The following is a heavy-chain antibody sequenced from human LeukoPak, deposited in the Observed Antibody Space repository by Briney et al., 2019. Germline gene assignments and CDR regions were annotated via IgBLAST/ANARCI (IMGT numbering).Heavy chain of an antibody. CDR3: ARDIVVVPAAIPYAPYYYYGMDV. V-gene: IGHV3-30*03. Sequence: GGSLRLSCAASGFTFSSYGMHWVRQAPGKGLEWVAVISYDGSNKYYADSVKGRFTISRDNSKNTLYLQMNSLRAEDTAVYYCARDIVVVPAAIPYAPYYYYGMDVWGQGTTVTVSS. D-gene: IGHD2-2*01. CDR2: ISYDGSNK. CDR1: GFTFSSYG. J-gene: IGHJ6*02.